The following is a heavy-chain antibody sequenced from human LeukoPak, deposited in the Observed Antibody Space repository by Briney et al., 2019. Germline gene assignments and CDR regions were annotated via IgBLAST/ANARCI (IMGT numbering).Heavy chain of an antibody. CDR1: GYSFTSYW. V-gene: IGHV5-51*06. D-gene: IGHD2-2*02. J-gene: IGHJ5*02. CDR3: ARWGRSSTSCYRGLRSWFDP. Sequence: GESLKISCKGSGYSFTSYWIGWVRQMPGKGLEWMGIIYPGDSDTRYSPSFQGQVTISADKSISTAYLQWSSLKASDTAMYYCARWGRSSTSCYRGLRSWFDPWGQGTLVTVSS. CDR2: IYPGDSDT.